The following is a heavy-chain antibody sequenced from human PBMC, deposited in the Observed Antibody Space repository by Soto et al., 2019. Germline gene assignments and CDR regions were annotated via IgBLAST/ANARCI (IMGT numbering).Heavy chain of an antibody. Sequence: SETLSLTCAVYGGSFSGYYWTWIRQSPEKGLEWIGEVNHSGTTYYNPSLKTRVTISVHTPRNQFSLKMSSVTAADTAVYYCARGIGYCSSINCYSSRRLRFDSWGQGTLVTVSS. J-gene: IGHJ4*02. CDR3: ARGIGYCSSINCYSSRRLRFDS. D-gene: IGHD2-2*01. CDR2: VNHSGTT. V-gene: IGHV4-34*01. CDR1: GGSFSGYY.